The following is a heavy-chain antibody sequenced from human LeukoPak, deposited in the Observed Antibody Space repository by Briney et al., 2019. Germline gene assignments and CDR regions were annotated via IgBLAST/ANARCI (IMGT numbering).Heavy chain of an antibody. CDR3: AKRGGGELGAFDY. D-gene: IGHD3-10*01. CDR1: GFTFSSYA. J-gene: IGHJ4*02. CDR2: ISGSGGST. Sequence: GGSLRLSCAASGFTFSSYAMSWVCQAPGKGLEWVSAISGSGGSTYYADSVKGRFTISRDNSKNTLYLQMNSLRAEDTAVYYCAKRGGGELGAFDYWGQGTLVTVSS. V-gene: IGHV3-23*01.